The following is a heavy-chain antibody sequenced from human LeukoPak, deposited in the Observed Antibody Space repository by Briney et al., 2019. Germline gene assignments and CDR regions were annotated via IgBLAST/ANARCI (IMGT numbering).Heavy chain of an antibody. CDR1: GYTFTSYY. V-gene: IGHV1-46*01. J-gene: IGHJ6*03. CDR2: INPSGGST. Sequence: GASVKVSCKASGYTFTSYYMHWVRQAPGQGREWMGIINPSGGSTSYAQKFEGRVTMTRDTSTSTVYMDLSSLRSEYTAVYYCARDSYYYGSGSYSSPSSYYYYMDVWGKGTTVTISS. D-gene: IGHD3-10*01. CDR3: ARDSYYYGSGSYSSPSSYYYYMDV.